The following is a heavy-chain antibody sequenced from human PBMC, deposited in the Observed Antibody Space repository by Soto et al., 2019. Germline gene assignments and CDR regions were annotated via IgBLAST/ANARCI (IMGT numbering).Heavy chain of an antibody. J-gene: IGHJ6*02. D-gene: IGHD2-2*02. V-gene: IGHV1-18*04. Sequence: GASVKVSCKASGYTFTSYGISWVRRAPGQGLEWMGWISAYNGNTNYAQKLQGRVTMTTDTSTSTAYMELRSLRSDDTAVYYCARDKGYCSSTSCYSHGMDVWGQGTTVTVSS. CDR3: ARDKGYCSSTSCYSHGMDV. CDR1: GYTFTSYG. CDR2: ISAYNGNT.